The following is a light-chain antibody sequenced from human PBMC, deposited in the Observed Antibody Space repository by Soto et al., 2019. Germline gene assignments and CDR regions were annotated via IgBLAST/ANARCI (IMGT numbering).Light chain of an antibody. CDR2: LNSDGNH. J-gene: IGLJ2*01. CDR1: SGHSSYA. CDR3: QTWGTGILV. V-gene: IGLV4-69*01. Sequence: QLVLTQSPSASASLGASVKLTCTLSSGHSSYAIAWHQQQPEKGPRYLMKLNSDGNHSKGDGIPDRFSGSSSRAERYLTISSLQSEDEADYYCQTWGTGILVFGGGTKLTVL.